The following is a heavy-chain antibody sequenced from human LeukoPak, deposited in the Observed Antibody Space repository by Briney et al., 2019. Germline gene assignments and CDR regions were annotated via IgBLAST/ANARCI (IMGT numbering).Heavy chain of an antibody. CDR3: ARSYGSGSPCDL. CDR1: GGSISSYY. D-gene: IGHD3-10*01. J-gene: IGHJ2*01. CDR2: IYYSGSA. Sequence: PSETLSLTCNVSGGSISSYYWSWIRQPPGKGLAWIGYIYYSGSANYNPSLRSRVTISVDTSKNQFSLKLRYVTAADTAVYHCARSYGSGSPCDLWGRGTLVSVSS. V-gene: IGHV4-59*01.